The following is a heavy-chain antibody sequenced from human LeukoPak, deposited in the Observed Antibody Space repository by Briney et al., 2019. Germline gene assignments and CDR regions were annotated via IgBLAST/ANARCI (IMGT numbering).Heavy chain of an antibody. Sequence: GGSLRLSCAASGFTFSSYGMHWVRQAPGKGLEYVSAISSNGGSTYYANSVKGRFTISRDNSKNTLYLQMGSLRAEDMAVCYCARESVAGQYYYYYMDVWGKGTTVTVSS. D-gene: IGHD6-19*01. CDR1: GFTFSSYG. CDR3: ARESVAGQYYYYYMDV. J-gene: IGHJ6*03. V-gene: IGHV3-64*01. CDR2: ISSNGGST.